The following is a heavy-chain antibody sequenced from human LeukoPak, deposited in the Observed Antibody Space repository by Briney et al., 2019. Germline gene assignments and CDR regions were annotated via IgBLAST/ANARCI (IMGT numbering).Heavy chain of an antibody. J-gene: IGHJ4*02. Sequence: ASVKVSCKASGYTFTTYDINWVRQATGQGLEWMGWMNPNSGNTGYAQKFQGRVTMTRDMSTSTVYMELSSLRSEDTAVYYCARGLVDTAMAPIDYWGQGTLVTVSS. CDR3: ARGLVDTAMAPIDY. D-gene: IGHD5-18*01. CDR1: GYTFTTYD. V-gene: IGHV1-8*01. CDR2: MNPNSGNT.